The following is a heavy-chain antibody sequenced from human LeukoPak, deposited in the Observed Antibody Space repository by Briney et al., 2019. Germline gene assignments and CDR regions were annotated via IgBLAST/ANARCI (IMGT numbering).Heavy chain of an antibody. Sequence: PSETLSLTCTVSGGSISSYYWSWIRQPPGKGLEWIGYIYYSGSTNYNPSLKSRVTISVDTSKNQFSLKLSSVTAADTAVYYCARQYSSGWLTGGFDYWGQGTLVTVSS. D-gene: IGHD6-19*01. CDR1: GGSISSYY. V-gene: IGHV4-59*01. CDR3: ARQYSSGWLTGGFDY. CDR2: IYYSGST. J-gene: IGHJ4*02.